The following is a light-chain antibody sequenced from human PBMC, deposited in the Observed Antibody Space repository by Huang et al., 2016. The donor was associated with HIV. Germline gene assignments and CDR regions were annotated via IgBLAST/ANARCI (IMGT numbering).Light chain of an antibody. J-gene: IGKJ1*01. Sequence: DIQMTQTPSAMSASVGDRVTITCRASQDIANSLAWFQQKPGKVPRHLIYGTSTLRSGVPSRFSDSGSGTEFTLTISSLQPEDFATYYCLQHNTYPWMFGQGTKVEVK. CDR3: LQHNTYPWM. CDR1: QDIANS. V-gene: IGKV1-17*03. CDR2: GTS.